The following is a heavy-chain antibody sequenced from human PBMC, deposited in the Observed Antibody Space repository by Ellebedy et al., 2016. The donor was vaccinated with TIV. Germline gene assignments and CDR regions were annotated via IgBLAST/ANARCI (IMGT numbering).Heavy chain of an antibody. V-gene: IGHV4-39*01. CDR1: GGSISSNSYY. Sequence: GSLRLSXTVSGGSISSNSYYWGWIRQPPGKGLEWIGNFYYSGSTYNNPSLKSRVTISVDTSKNQFALKLTSVTPADTAVYYCASLKENTIFGVVTARNAFDIWGQGTKVTVSS. CDR3: ASLKENTIFGVVTARNAFDI. CDR2: FYYSGST. D-gene: IGHD3-3*01. J-gene: IGHJ3*02.